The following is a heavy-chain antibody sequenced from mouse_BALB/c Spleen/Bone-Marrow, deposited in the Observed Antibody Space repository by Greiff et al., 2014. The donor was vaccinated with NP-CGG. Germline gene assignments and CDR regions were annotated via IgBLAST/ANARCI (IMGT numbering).Heavy chain of an antibody. D-gene: IGHD2-5*01. V-gene: IGHV1-87*01. Sequence: ESGAELARPGTSVKLSCKTPGYTFTNYWMQWIKQRPGQDLEWIGTIYPGDGDTRYTQKFKGKATLTADKSSSTAYMQLSSLASEDSAVYYCARSNYPYAMDYWGQGTSVTVSS. CDR2: IYPGDGDT. J-gene: IGHJ4*01. CDR1: GYTFTNYW. CDR3: ARSNYPYAMDY.